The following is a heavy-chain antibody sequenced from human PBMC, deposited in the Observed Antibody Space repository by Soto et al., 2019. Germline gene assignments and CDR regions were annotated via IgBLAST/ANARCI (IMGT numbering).Heavy chain of an antibody. Sequence: ASVKVSCKASGGTFSSFGISWVRQAPGQGLEWMGGIIPISGTANYAQKFQGRVTITADESTSTAYMELSSLRSEDTAVYYCVRSQGSSTSLEIYYYYYYGMDVWGQGTTVTVSS. CDR1: GGTFSSFG. CDR3: VRSQGSSTSLEIYYYYYYGMDV. J-gene: IGHJ6*02. V-gene: IGHV1-69*13. D-gene: IGHD2-2*01. CDR2: IIPISGTA.